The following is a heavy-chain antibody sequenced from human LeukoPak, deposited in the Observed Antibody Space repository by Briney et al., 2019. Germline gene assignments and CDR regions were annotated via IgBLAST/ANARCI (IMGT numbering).Heavy chain of an antibody. D-gene: IGHD3-22*01. CDR1: GGTFSSYA. CDR3: ARGRDYYDSSGYWLWDY. V-gene: IGHV1-69*05. J-gene: IGHJ4*02. Sequence: ASVKVSCKASGGTFSSYAISWVRQAPGQGLEWMGGIIPIFGTANYVQKFQGRVTITTDESTSTGYMELSSLRSEDTAVYYCARGRDYYDSSGYWLWDYWGQGTLVTVSS. CDR2: IIPIFGTA.